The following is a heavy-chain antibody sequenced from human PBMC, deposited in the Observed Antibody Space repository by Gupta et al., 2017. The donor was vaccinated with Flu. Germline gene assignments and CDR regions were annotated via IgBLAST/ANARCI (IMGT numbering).Heavy chain of an antibody. V-gene: IGHV5-51*01. CDR2: IYPGDSDT. CDR3: ARLRDWGYGMDV. D-gene: IGHD3-16*01. CDR1: HW. J-gene: IGHJ6*02. Sequence: HWIVWVRQVPGKGLEWVGIIYPGDSDTRYSPSFQGQVTFSADTSITTAYLQWSSLKASDTAMYYCARLRDWGYGMDVWGQGTTVTVSS.